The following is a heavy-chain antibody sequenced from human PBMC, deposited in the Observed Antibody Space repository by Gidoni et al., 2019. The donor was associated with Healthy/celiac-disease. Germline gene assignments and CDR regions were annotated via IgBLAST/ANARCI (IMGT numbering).Heavy chain of an antibody. CDR1: GFTVSRNY. J-gene: IGHJ2*01. CDR3: ARASAVAGTGGYWYFDL. CDR2: IYSGGST. Sequence: EVQLVESGGGLVQPGGSLRLSCAASGFTVSRNYMSWVRQAPGKGLEWVSVIYSGGSTYYADSVKGRFTISRDNSKNTLYLQMNSLRAEDTAVYYCARASAVAGTGGYWYFDLWGRGTLVTVSS. D-gene: IGHD6-19*01. V-gene: IGHV3-66*01.